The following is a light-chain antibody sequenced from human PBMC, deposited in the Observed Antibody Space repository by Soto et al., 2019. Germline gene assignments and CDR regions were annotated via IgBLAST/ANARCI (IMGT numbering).Light chain of an antibody. J-gene: IGKJ1*01. CDR3: QQYDTSPWT. V-gene: IGKV3-20*01. Sequence: EVVLTQSPGTLSLSAGERATLSCRASQSVSSNYLAWYQQKPGQSPRLLIYGASNRASGISDRFSGSGSGTDFTLTIYRLEPEDFAVYYCQQYDTSPWTFDQGTKVEI. CDR2: GAS. CDR1: QSVSSNY.